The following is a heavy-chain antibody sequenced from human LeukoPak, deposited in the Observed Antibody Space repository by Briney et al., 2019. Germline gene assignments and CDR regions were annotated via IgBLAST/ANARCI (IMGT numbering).Heavy chain of an antibody. CDR2: INSSGGST. D-gene: IGHD2-2*01. Sequence: ASVKLSCKASGYTFTSYYMHWVRQPPAQGLEWMGIINSSGGSTSYAQKFQGRVTMTRDTSTSTVYMELSSLRSEDTAVYYCARGGVVPAASIDYWGQGTLVTVSS. J-gene: IGHJ4*02. CDR3: ARGGVVPAASIDY. CDR1: GYTFTSYY. V-gene: IGHV1-46*01.